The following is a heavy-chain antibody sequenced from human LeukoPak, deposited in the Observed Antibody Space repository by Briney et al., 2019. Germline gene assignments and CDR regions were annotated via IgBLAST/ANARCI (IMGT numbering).Heavy chain of an antibody. CDR1: GYTFTIYY. V-gene: IGHV1-46*01. D-gene: IGHD6-19*01. CDR3: ARERGIAVSNRRESYFEY. J-gene: IGHJ4*02. Sequence: ASVSVSYRSSGYTFTIYYMHWVRQAPGQGREGMGIINPSGGSTNYAQKFQGRVTMTRDPPTSPVYMESSSLRSEDTAVYYCARERGIAVSNRRESYFEYWGQGTLVTVSS. CDR2: INPSGGST.